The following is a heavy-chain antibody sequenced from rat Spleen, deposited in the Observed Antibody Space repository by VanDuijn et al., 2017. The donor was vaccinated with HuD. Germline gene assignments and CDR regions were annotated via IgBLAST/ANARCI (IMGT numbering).Heavy chain of an antibody. J-gene: IGHJ2*01. CDR2: IWGNGDT. D-gene: IGHD1-2*01. CDR3: ARADIAAISTGGI. V-gene: IGHV2-13*01. CDR1: GFSLISYA. Sequence: QVQLKESGPGLVQPSQTLSLTCTVSGFSLISYAVNWVRQPPGKGLEWMGVIWGNGDTNYNSALKSRLSISRDTSKSQVYLKMNRRQTKETATYSGARADIAAISTGGIWGEGVMVTVSS.